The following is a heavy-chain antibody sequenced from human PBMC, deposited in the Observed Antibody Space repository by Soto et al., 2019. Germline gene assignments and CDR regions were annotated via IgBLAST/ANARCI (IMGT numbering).Heavy chain of an antibody. J-gene: IGHJ4*01. CDR1: GGSFSGYY. CDR2: INHSGST. CDR3: ARGWRGGGRLSSTSCYGY. D-gene: IGHD2-2*01. Sequence: QVQLQQWGAGLLKPSETLSLTCAVYGGSFSGYYWSWIRQPPGKGLEWIGEINHSGSTNYNPSLKSRVTISVDTSKNQFSLKLSSVTAADTAVYYCARGWRGGGRLSSTSCYGYWGQGTLVTVSS. V-gene: IGHV4-34*01.